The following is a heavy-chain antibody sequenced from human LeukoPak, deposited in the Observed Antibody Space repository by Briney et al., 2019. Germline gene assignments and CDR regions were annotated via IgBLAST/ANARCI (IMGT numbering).Heavy chain of an antibody. J-gene: IGHJ3*02. Sequence: ASVKVSCKASGYTFTSYGISWVRQAPGQGLEWMGWISAYNGNTNYAQKLQGRVTMTTDTSTSTAYMELRSLRSDDTAVYYCARGLFGIVGASDAFDIWGQGTMVTVSS. CDR1: GYTFTSYG. V-gene: IGHV1-18*01. D-gene: IGHD1-26*01. CDR2: ISAYNGNT. CDR3: ARGLFGIVGASDAFDI.